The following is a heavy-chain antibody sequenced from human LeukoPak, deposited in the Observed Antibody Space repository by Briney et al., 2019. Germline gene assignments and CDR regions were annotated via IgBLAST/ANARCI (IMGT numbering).Heavy chain of an antibody. CDR1: GFTFSNAW. CDR2: IKSKTDGGTT. CDR3: TTLGYSGYYYHGMDV. V-gene: IGHV3-15*01. J-gene: IGHJ6*02. Sequence: GGSLRLSCAASGFTFSNAWMSWVRQAPGKGLEWVGRIKSKTDGGTTDYAAPVKGRFTISRDDSKNTLYLQMNSLKTEDTAVYYCTTLGYSGYYYHGMDVWGQGTTVTVSS. D-gene: IGHD5-12*01.